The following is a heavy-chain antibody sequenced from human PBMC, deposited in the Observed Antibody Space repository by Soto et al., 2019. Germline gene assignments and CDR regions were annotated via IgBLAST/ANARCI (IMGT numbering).Heavy chain of an antibody. V-gene: IGHV1-18*01. CDR3: ARWGYYDFWSGYPGYYYYYMDV. CDR2: ISAYNGNT. D-gene: IGHD3-3*01. CDR1: GYTFTSYG. Sequence: ASVKVSCKASGYTFTSYGISWVRQAPGQGLEWMGWISAYNGNTNYAQKFLGRVTMTTDTSTSTAYMELRSLRSDDTAVYYCARWGYYDFWSGYPGYYYYYMDVWGKGTTVTVSS. J-gene: IGHJ6*03.